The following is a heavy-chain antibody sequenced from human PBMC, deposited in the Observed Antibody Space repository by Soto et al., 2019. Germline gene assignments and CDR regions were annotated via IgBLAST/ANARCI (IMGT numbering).Heavy chain of an antibody. Sequence: EVHLSESGGGVVQPGGSLRLSCVVSGFTFSDYAMDWVRQAPGKGLEWVSEISATGGTTNYADSVKGRYTISRDNSNTTLYLQLTNLRAKDTAMFYCAKASSAWYGSKNYYFDSWGQGALVTVSS. D-gene: IGHD6-19*01. J-gene: IGHJ4*02. V-gene: IGHV3-23*01. CDR1: GFTFSDYA. CDR2: ISATGGTT. CDR3: AKASSAWYGSKNYYFDS.